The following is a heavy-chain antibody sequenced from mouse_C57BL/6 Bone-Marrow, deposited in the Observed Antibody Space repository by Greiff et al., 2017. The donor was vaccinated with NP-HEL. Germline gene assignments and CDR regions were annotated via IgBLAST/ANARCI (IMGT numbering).Heavy chain of an antibody. V-gene: IGHV14-4*01. J-gene: IGHJ4*01. D-gene: IGHD6-2*01. CDR3: TLSGAMDY. Sequence: EVQRVESGAELVRPGASVKLSCTASGFNIKDDYMHWVKQRPEQGLEWIGWIDPENGDTEYASKFQGKATITADTSSNTAYLQLSSLTSEGTAVYYCTLSGAMDYWGQGTSVTVSS. CDR1: GFNIKDDY. CDR2: IDPENGDT.